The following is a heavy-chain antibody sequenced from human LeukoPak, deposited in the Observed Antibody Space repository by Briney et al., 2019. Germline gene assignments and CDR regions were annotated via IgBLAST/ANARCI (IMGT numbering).Heavy chain of an antibody. D-gene: IGHD6-13*01. CDR1: GFTVSDNY. J-gene: IGHJ4*02. Sequence: GGSLRLSCAASGFTVSDNYMSWVRQAPGKGLEWVSIIYSDGSTYYADSVKGRFTISRDNSKNTLYLQMNSPRAEDTAVYYCAKNSSSWYYFDSWGQGTLVTVSS. V-gene: IGHV3-53*01. CDR3: AKNSSSWYYFDS. CDR2: IYSDGST.